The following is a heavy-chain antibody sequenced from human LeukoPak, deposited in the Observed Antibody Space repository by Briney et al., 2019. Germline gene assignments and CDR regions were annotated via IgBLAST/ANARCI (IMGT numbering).Heavy chain of an antibody. CDR3: ARQKTTVVTLDPTSYYSYYYMDV. D-gene: IGHD4-23*01. J-gene: IGHJ6*03. Sequence: ASVKVSCKASGYTFTSYGIIWVRQAPGQGLEWMGWISAYNGNTNYAQKLQGRVTMTTDTSTSTAYMELRSLRSDDTAVYYCARQKTTVVTLDPTSYYSYYYMDVWGKGTTVTVSS. V-gene: IGHV1-18*01. CDR1: GYTFTSYG. CDR2: ISAYNGNT.